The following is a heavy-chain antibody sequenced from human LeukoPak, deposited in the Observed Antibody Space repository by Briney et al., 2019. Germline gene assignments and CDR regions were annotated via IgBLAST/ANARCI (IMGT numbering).Heavy chain of an antibody. J-gene: IGHJ4*02. CDR3: ATPALGRRLYYYDY. D-gene: IGHD3-16*01. V-gene: IGHV3-15*01. CDR2: IKSKTGGGTT. CDR1: GFTFSNAW. Sequence: GGSLRLSCAASGFTFSNAWMSWVRQAPGKGLEWVGRIKSKTGGGTTDYAAPVKGRFTISRDDSKNTLFLQMNSLKTEDTAVYYCATPALGRRLYYYDYWGQGTLVTVSP.